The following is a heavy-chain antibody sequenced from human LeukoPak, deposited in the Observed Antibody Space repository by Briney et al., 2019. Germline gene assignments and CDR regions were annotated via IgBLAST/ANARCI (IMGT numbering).Heavy chain of an antibody. D-gene: IGHD3-22*01. V-gene: IGHV4-39*01. CDR3: ARHSGSYYDSSGYITGFDY. CDR2: VYYSGST. Sequence: SETLSLTCTVSGGSISSTSYYWGWIRQPPGKGLNWIGSVYYSGSTFYNPSLKSRVTISVDTSKNQFSLKLSSVTAADTAVYYCARHSGSYYDSSGYITGFDYWGQGTLVTVSS. J-gene: IGHJ4*02. CDR1: GGSISSTSYY.